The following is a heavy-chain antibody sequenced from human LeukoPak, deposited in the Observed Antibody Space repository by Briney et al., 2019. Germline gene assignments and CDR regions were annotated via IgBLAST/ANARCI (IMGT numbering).Heavy chain of an antibody. Sequence: GASVKVSCKASGYTFTSYYMQWVRQAPGQGLEWMGIINPSGGSTSYAQKFQGRVTMTRDTSTSTVYMELSSLRSEDTALYYCAREGSVAVAGRGSAFDIWGQGTMVTASS. D-gene: IGHD6-19*01. V-gene: IGHV1-46*01. CDR2: INPSGGST. CDR1: GYTFTSYY. CDR3: AREGSVAVAGRGSAFDI. J-gene: IGHJ3*02.